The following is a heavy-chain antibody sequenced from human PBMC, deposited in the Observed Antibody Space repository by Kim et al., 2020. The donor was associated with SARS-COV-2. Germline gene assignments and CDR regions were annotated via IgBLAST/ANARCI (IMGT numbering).Heavy chain of an antibody. D-gene: IGHD4-17*01. V-gene: IGHV4-4*02. CDR2: IYHSGST. CDR1: GGSISSSNW. Sequence: SETLSLTCAVSGGSISSSNWWSWVRQPPGKGLEWIGEIYHSGSTNYNPSLKSRVTISVDKSKNQFSLKLSSVTAADTAVYYCARVEYGAPTWGPLFDYWGQGTLVTVSS. CDR3: ARVEYGAPTWGPLFDY. J-gene: IGHJ4*02.